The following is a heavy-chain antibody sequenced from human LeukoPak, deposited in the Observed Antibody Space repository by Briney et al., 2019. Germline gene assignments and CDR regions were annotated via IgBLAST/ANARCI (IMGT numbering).Heavy chain of an antibody. CDR1: GGSISSYY. CDR2: LYTSGST. CDR3: ARSQGAFTMVRGTAFDI. Sequence: SETLSLTCTVSGGSISSYYRSWIRQPAGKGLEWIGRLYTSGSTTYNPSLKSRVTMSVDTSKNQFSLKLSSVTAADTAVYYCARSQGAFTMVRGTAFDIWGQGTMVTVSS. J-gene: IGHJ3*02. V-gene: IGHV4-4*07. D-gene: IGHD3-10*01.